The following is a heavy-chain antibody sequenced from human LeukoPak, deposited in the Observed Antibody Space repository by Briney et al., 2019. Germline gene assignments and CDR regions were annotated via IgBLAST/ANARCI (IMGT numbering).Heavy chain of an antibody. D-gene: IGHD1-26*01. V-gene: IGHV3-64*01. CDR3: AREGGLYYFDY. CDR1: GFTFSGYS. CDR2: ISRDGGNT. J-gene: IGHJ4*02. Sequence: GGSLRLSCAASGFTFSGYSMHWVRQAPGKGLEYVSTISRDGGNTFYANSVRGRFTISRDNSKNTLYLQMGSLRGEDMAVYYCAREGGLYYFDYWGQGTVVTVPS.